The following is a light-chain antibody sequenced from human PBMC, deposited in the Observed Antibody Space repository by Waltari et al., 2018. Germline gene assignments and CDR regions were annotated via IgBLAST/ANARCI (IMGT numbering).Light chain of an antibody. CDR3: SSYAGSNTWV. J-gene: IGLJ3*02. CDR2: EVS. V-gene: IGLV2-8*01. CDR1: SSDVGGYHY. Sequence: QSALTQPTSASGSPGQSVTISCTGTSSDVGGYHYVSWYQHHPGKAPKFMIYEVSKRPSGVPDRFSGSKSGNTASLTVSGLQAEDEADYYCSSYAGSNTWVFGGGTKLTVL.